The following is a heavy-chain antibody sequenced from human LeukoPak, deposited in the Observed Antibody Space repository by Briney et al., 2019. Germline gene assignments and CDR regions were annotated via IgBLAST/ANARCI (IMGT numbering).Heavy chain of an antibody. CDR3: ARQGYSSGK. D-gene: IGHD6-19*01. V-gene: IGHV3-7*01. CDR1: GFTFSNYW. J-gene: IGHJ4*02. CDR2: IQRDGREK. Sequence: GGSLRLSCAASGFTFSNYWMNWVRQAPGKGLEGVASIQRDGREKYYVESVKGRFTISRDNAKNSLYLQMNSLRAEDTAVYYCARQGYSSGKWGQGTLVTVSS.